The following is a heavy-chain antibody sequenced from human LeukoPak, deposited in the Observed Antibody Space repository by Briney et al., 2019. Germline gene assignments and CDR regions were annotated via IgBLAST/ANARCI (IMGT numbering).Heavy chain of an antibody. Sequence: ASVKVSCKASGYTFTGYYMHWVRQAPGHGLEWMGWINPNSGGTNYAQKFQGRVTMTRDTSISTAYMELSRLRSGDTAVYYCARGGYSSSWTTWFDPWGQGTLVTVSS. D-gene: IGHD6-13*01. J-gene: IGHJ5*02. V-gene: IGHV1-2*02. CDR1: GYTFTGYY. CDR3: ARGGYSSSWTTWFDP. CDR2: INPNSGGT.